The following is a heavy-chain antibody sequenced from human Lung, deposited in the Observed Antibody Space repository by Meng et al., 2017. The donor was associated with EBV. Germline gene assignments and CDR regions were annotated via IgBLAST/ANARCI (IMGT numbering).Heavy chain of an antibody. V-gene: IGHV7-4-1*01. J-gene: IGHJ4*02. Sequence: QVNVVTSGVDLNKPVDSGKVSRQADGSTFRSSSMNWVRHGPGQGLEWMGWININTGNPTYAQGFTGRFVFSLDTSVSTAYLQIASLKADDTAVYYCARGNGWRFDYWGQGTLVTVSS. CDR1: GSTFRSSS. D-gene: IGHD6-19*01. CDR3: ARGNGWRFDY. CDR2: ININTGNP.